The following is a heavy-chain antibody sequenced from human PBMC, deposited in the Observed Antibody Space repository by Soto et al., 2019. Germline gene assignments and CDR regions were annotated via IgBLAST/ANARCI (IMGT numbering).Heavy chain of an antibody. CDR1: GYTFTGYY. CDR3: ARAVECGGGSCYSRDYYYYYGMDV. V-gene: IGHV1-2*04. J-gene: IGHJ6*02. CDR2: INPNSGGT. D-gene: IGHD2-15*01. Sequence: ASVKASYKASGYTFTGYYMHWVRQAPGQGLEWMGWINPNSGGTNYAQKFQGWVTMTRDTSISTAYMELSRLRSDDTAVYYCARAVECGGGSCYSRDYYYYYGMDVWGQGTTVTVS.